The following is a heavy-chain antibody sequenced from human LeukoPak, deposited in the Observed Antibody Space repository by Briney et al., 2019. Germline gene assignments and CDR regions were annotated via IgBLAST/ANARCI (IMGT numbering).Heavy chain of an antibody. J-gene: IGHJ4*02. V-gene: IGHV3-7*02. CDR1: GVTFGTYC. Sequence: GGSLRLSCAAPGVTFGTYCMTCVRQAPRKGLEWAAAIKEDGSETYYVDSVKGRFTISRDNAKNSLYLQMSSLRAEDTAVYYCARTRYNFYWGQGTLVTVSS. CDR3: ARTRYNFY. D-gene: IGHD5-24*01. CDR2: IKEDGSET.